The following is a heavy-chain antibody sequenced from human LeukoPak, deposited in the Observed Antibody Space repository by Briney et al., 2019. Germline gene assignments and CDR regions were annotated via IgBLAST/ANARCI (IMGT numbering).Heavy chain of an antibody. CDR1: GYTFTSYA. V-gene: IGHV7-4-1*02. Sequence: ASVNVSCKASGYTFTSYAMNWVRQAPGQGLEWMGRINTNTGNPTYAQGFTGRFVFSLDTSVSTAYLQISSLKAEDTAVYYCARFDYNSMGGDYPLDYWGQGTLVTVSS. CDR3: ARFDYNSMGGDYPLDY. J-gene: IGHJ4*02. CDR2: INTNTGNP. D-gene: IGHD4-17*01.